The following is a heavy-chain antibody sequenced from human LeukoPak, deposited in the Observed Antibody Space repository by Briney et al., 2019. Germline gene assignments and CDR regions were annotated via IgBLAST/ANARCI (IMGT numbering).Heavy chain of an antibody. V-gene: IGHV3-7*01. D-gene: IGHD3-3*01. Sequence: GGPLRLPCAASGFTFNKYWMIWLRQAPGKAVEGVANIKEDGSKKYYVHSVKGRFTISRDNAKNSLYLQTNSLRAEDTAVYYCARGLSVVMNGGVAIVRFDPWGQGTVVTVSS. CDR2: IKEDGSKK. CDR1: GFTFNKYW. J-gene: IGHJ5*02. CDR3: ARGLSVVMNGGVAIVRFDP.